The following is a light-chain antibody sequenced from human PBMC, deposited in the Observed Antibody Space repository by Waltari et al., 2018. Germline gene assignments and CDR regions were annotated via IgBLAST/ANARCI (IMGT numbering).Light chain of an antibody. Sequence: DIQMTQSPSSLSASVGDRVTITCGASQAIHSYLAWFQQKQGKAPKSLIFATSTLRIGVPTRFSGSGSGTDFTLTISSLQPEDLATYDCQQYNDYPLSFGGGTRVEIK. CDR1: QAIHSY. J-gene: IGKJ4*02. V-gene: IGKV1-16*01. CDR3: QQYNDYPLS. CDR2: ATS.